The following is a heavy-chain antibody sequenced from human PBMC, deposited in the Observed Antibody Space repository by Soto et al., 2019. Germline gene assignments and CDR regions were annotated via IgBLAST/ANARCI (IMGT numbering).Heavy chain of an antibody. J-gene: IGHJ5*02. Sequence: GASVKVSCKASGGTFSSYAISWVRQAPGQGLEWMGGIIPIFGTANYAQKFQGRVTITADKSTSTAYMELSSLRSEDTAVYYCARDPARQQPYIRGPSWFDPWGQGTLVTVSS. D-gene: IGHD6-13*01. CDR3: ARDPARQQPYIRGPSWFDP. CDR1: GGTFSSYA. V-gene: IGHV1-69*06. CDR2: IIPIFGTA.